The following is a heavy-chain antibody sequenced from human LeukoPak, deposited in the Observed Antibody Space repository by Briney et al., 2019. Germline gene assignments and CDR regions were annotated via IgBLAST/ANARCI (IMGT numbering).Heavy chain of an antibody. CDR2: IIPIFGTA. V-gene: IGHV1-69*05. CDR1: GGTFSSYA. J-gene: IGHJ4*02. D-gene: IGHD3-22*01. Sequence: SVKVSCKASGGTFSSYAISWVRQAPGQGLEWMGGIIPIFGTANYAQKLQGRVTMTTDTSTSTAYMELRSLRSDDTAVYYCARSHDSSGYYSNYWGQGTLVTVSS. CDR3: ARSHDSSGYYSNY.